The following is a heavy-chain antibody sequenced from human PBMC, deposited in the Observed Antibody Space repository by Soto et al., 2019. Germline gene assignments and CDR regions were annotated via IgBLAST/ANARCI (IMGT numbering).Heavy chain of an antibody. Sequence: APVKVSCKASGYTFTSYAMHWVRQAPGQRLEWMGWINAGNGNTKYSQKFQGRVTITRDTSASTAYMELSSLRSEDTAVYYCARVLVGATPVDYWGQGTLVTVSS. CDR2: INAGNGNT. V-gene: IGHV1-3*01. J-gene: IGHJ4*02. D-gene: IGHD1-26*01. CDR3: ARVLVGATPVDY. CDR1: GYTFTSYA.